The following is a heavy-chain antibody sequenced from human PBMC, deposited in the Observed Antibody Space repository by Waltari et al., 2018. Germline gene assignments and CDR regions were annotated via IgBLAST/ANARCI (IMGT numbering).Heavy chain of an antibody. CDR2: IYWDDDK. J-gene: IGHJ2*01. CDR3: AHTTRPRRISGYQYWYFDF. V-gene: IGHV2-5*02. CDR1: GFSLSTTAVG. Sequence: QITLKESGPTLVTPTQTLTLTCSFSGFSLSTTAVGVGWIRQPPGQALEWLAVIYWDDDKRYSPSLKNRLTITKDTSTNQVFFTMTNMGPVDTGTYYCAHTTRPRRISGYQYWYFDFWGRGTLITVSS. D-gene: IGHD2-15*01.